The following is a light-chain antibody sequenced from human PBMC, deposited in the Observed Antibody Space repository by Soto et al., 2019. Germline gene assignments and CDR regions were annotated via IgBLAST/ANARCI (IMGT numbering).Light chain of an antibody. Sequence: GDRVIITCRASQSVSNWLAWYQQKPGKAPKLLIYAASSLQSGVPSRFSGSGSGTDFTLTISSLEPEDFAVYYCQQRSNWPPTFGRGTRLEIK. CDR2: AAS. J-gene: IGKJ5*01. CDR1: QSVSNW. V-gene: IGKV1-5*01. CDR3: QQRSNWPPT.